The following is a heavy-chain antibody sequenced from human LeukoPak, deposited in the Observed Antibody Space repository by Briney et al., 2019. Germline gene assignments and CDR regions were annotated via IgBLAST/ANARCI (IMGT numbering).Heavy chain of an antibody. CDR2: MNPNSGNT. V-gene: IGHV1-8*01. Sequence: ASVKVSCKASGYTFTSYDIYWVRQATGQGLEWMGWMNPNSGNTGYAQKFQGRVTMTRNTSISTAYMELSSLRSEDTAVYYCARGRRGSYYKAYYYYMDVWGKGTTVTVSS. J-gene: IGHJ6*03. CDR3: ARGRRGSYYKAYYYYMDV. CDR1: GYTFTSYD. D-gene: IGHD1-26*01.